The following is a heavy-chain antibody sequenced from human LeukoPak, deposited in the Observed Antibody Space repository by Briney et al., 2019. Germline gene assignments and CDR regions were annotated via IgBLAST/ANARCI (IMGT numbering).Heavy chain of an antibody. CDR3: ARVWYYGSGTNSDLYYYYYMDV. CDR2: INHSGST. CDR1: GGSFSGHY. J-gene: IGHJ6*03. D-gene: IGHD3-10*01. Sequence: SETLSLTCAVYGGSFSGHYWSWIRQPPGRGLEWIGEINHSGSTNYNPSLKSRVTISIDTSKNQFSLKLSAVTAADTAVYYCARVWYYGSGTNSDLYYYYYMDVWGRETTVTVSS. V-gene: IGHV4-34*01.